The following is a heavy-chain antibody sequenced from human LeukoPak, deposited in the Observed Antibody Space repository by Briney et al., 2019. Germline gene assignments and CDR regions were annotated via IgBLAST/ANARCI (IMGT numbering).Heavy chain of an antibody. V-gene: IGHV3-74*01. Sequence: GGSLRLSCAASGFTFSSYWMHWVRQAPGKGLVWVSCINSDGSRTTFADPVKGRFTISRDNAKNTLYLQMNSLRAEDTAVYYCAIPSSGSYYSYWGQGTLVTVSS. CDR3: AIPSSGSYYSY. CDR1: GFTFSSYW. CDR2: INSDGSRT. D-gene: IGHD1-26*01. J-gene: IGHJ4*02.